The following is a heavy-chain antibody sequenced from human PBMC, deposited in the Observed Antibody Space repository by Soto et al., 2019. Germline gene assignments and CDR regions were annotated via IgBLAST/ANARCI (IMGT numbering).Heavy chain of an antibody. Sequence: PSETLSLTCTVSGGSISSYYWSWIRQPPGKGLEWIGYIYYSGSTNYNPSLKSRVTISVDTSKNQFSLKLSSVTAADTAVYYCARVPGGYCSSTSCYVNYYMDVWGKGTTVTVSS. CDR2: IYYSGST. CDR3: ARVPGGYCSSTSCYVNYYMDV. D-gene: IGHD2-2*01. V-gene: IGHV4-59*01. J-gene: IGHJ6*03. CDR1: GGSISSYY.